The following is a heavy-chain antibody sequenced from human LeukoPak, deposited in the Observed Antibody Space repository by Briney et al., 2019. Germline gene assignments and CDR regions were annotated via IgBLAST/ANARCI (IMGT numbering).Heavy chain of an antibody. CDR1: DYSISSGYGYY. D-gene: IGHD5/OR15-5a*01. V-gene: IGHV4-38-2*02. J-gene: IGHJ4*02. CDR3: ATLVSTRYYFDY. Sequence: PSETLSLTCTVSDYSISSGYGYYWGWIRQPPGKGLEWIGNIYHSGITYYNHFNSSLKSRVTISVDTSKNQFSLRLTSVTAADTAVYFCATLVSTRYYFDYWGQGTLVTVSS. CDR2: IYHSGIT.